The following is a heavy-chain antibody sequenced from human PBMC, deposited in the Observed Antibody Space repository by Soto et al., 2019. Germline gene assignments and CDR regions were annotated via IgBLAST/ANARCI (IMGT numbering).Heavy chain of an antibody. V-gene: IGHV4-61*01. CDR2: IYSGGST. J-gene: IGHJ6*02. Sequence: SETLSLTCTVSGGFVNSDTHSWSWIRQTPGKRLEWIGFIYSGGSTKNPSLRSRVTMSVDTSKTQFSLKLRSVIVADTAVYHCARFVRSCSATTCSTRADVWGQGITVTVSS. CDR3: ARFVRSCSATTCSTRADV. CDR1: GGFVNSDTHS. D-gene: IGHD2-2*01.